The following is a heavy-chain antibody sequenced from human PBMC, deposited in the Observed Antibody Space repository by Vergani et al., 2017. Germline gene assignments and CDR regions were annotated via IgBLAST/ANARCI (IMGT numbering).Heavy chain of an antibody. CDR1: GFTFSSYS. CDR3: ASGYCSSTSCYAPYYYYGMDV. CDR2: ISSSSSYI. V-gene: IGHV3-21*01. D-gene: IGHD2-2*03. J-gene: IGHJ6*02. Sequence: EVQLVESGGGLVKRGGSLRLSCAASGFTFSSYSMNWVRQAPGKGLEWVSSISSSSSYIHYSDSLKGRFTISRDNAKSSLYLQMNSLRAEDTGVYYCASGYCSSTSCYAPYYYYGMDVWGQGTTVTVSS.